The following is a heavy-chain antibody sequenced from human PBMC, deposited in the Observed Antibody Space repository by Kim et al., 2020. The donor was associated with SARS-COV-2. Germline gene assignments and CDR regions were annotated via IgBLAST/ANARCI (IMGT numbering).Heavy chain of an antibody. V-gene: IGHV4-39*01. CDR1: GGSISSSSYY. CDR3: ANLLDYYGSGSYYSHDAFDI. CDR2: IYYSGST. D-gene: IGHD3-10*01. Sequence: SETLSLTCTVSGGSISSSSYYWGWIRQPPGKGLEWIGSIYYSGSTYYNPSLKRRVTISVDTSKNQFPLKLSSVTAADTAVYYCANLLDYYGSGSYYSHDAFDIWGQGTMVTVSS. J-gene: IGHJ3*02.